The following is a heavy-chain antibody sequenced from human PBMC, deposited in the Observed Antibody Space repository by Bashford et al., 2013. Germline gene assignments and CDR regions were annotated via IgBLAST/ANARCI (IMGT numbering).Heavy chain of an antibody. Sequence: VRQAPGKGLEWVANIKQDGSEKYYVDSVKGRFTMSRDNAKNSVYLQMNSLRAEDTAVYYCARSKYWELLFDYWGQGTLVTVSS. CDR3: ARSKYWELLFDY. J-gene: IGHJ4*02. CDR2: IKQDGSEK. V-gene: IGHV3-7*01. D-gene: IGHD1-26*01.